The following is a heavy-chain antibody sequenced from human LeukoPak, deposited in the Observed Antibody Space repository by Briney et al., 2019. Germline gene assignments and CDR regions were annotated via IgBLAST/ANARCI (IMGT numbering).Heavy chain of an antibody. Sequence: SVKVSCKASGGTFSSYAIGWVRQAPGQGLEWMGGIIPIFGTANYAQKFQGRVTITTDESTSTAYMELSSLRSEDTAVYYCASATTYGDYYYYYMDVWGKGTTVTVSS. J-gene: IGHJ6*03. D-gene: IGHD2/OR15-2a*01. CDR2: IIPIFGTA. CDR1: GGTFSSYA. V-gene: IGHV1-69*05. CDR3: ASATTYGDYYYYYMDV.